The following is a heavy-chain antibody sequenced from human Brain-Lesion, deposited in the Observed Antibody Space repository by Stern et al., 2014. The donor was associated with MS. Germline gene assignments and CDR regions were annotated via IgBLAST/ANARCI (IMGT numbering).Heavy chain of an antibody. V-gene: IGHV1-2*02. CDR3: ARDQRGITIFGVVTDYYYLGMDV. Sequence: QMQLVQSGAEVKKPGASVKVSCKTYGYIFTGYYIHWVRQAPGQGLEWMAWINPNTGGTKDAQKVQGRVTMSRDTSISTAYVELSSLTSDDTAVYYCARDQRGITIFGVVTDYYYLGMDVWGQGTTVTVSS. J-gene: IGHJ6*02. CDR1: GYIFTGYY. CDR2: INPNTGGT. D-gene: IGHD3-3*01.